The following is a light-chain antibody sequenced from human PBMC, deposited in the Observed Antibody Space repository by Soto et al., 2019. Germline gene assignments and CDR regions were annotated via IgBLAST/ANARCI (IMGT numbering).Light chain of an antibody. J-gene: IGLJ2*01. V-gene: IGLV2-8*01. CDR3: GSYGGSNTVV. Sequence: QSALTQPPSASGSPGQSVTISCTGSSSDVGGYNYVSWYQQQPGKAPKLMIYEVSKRPSGVPDRLSSSKSGDTASLTVSGLQAEDEADYYCGSYGGSNTVVFGGGTTLPLL. CDR2: EVS. CDR1: SSDVGGYNY.